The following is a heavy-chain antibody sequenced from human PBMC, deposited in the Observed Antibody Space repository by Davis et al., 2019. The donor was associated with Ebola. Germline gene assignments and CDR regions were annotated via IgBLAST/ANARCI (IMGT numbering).Heavy chain of an antibody. J-gene: IGHJ4*02. CDR2: ITTNTASP. Sequence: ASVKVSCKASGYTFTGYYMHWVRQAPGQRFEWMGWITTNTASPTYARGFSERFVFSLDTSVDTAFLQINNLRAEDTAIYYCARGMGELALNWGQGTLVTVSS. V-gene: IGHV7-4-1*02. CDR3: ARGMGELALN. CDR1: GYTFTGYY. D-gene: IGHD3-16*01.